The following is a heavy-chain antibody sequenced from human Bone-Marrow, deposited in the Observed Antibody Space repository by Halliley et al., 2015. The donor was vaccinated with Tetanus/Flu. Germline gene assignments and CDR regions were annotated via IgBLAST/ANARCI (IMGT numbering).Heavy chain of an antibody. CDR1: GDSISSGDSS. J-gene: IGHJ6*02. Sequence: TLSLTCSVSGDSISSGDSSWTWIRQHPGKGLEWIGYIYYGGYTSYNPSLKSRVTISVDTSRNQFSLKLISVTAADTAVYYCAKDRNGGSYSYYYGMDFWGQGTTVTVSS. CDR3: AKDRNGGSYSYYYGMDF. CDR2: IYYGGYT. V-gene: IGHV4-31*03. D-gene: IGHD1-26*01.